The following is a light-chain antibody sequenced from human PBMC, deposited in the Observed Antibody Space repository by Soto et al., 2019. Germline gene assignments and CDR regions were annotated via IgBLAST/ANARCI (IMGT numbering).Light chain of an antibody. CDR2: DAS. Sequence: EIVLTQSPATLSLSPGEIATLSCRASQSVSSYLAWYQQKPGQAPRLLIYDASNRATGIPARFSGSGSGTDVTLTISSLEPEDFAVYYCQQRSNWPPMYTFGQGTKLEIK. J-gene: IGKJ2*01. CDR1: QSVSSY. CDR3: QQRSNWPPMYT. V-gene: IGKV3-11*01.